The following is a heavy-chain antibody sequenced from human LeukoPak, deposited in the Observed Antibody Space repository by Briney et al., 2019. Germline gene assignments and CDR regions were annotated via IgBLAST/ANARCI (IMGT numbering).Heavy chain of an antibody. J-gene: IGHJ4*02. CDR3: ATAHCSSTSCYDY. D-gene: IGHD2-2*01. CDR1: GGSISSYY. V-gene: IGHV4-4*07. CDR2: IYTSGST. Sequence: SETLSLTCTVSGGSISSYYCSWIRQPAGKGLEWIGRIYTSGSTNYNPSLKSRVTMSVDTSKNQFSLKLSSVTAADTAVYYCATAHCSSTSCYDYWGQGTLVTVSS.